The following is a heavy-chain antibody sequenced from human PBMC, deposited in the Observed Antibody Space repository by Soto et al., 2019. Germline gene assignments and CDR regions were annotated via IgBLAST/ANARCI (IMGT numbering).Heavy chain of an antibody. CDR1: GYTFSDSY. CDR2: INPDSAVT. CDR3: SLVIRQSRGCPVY. V-gene: IGHV1-2*02. D-gene: IGHD3-10*01. J-gene: IGHJ4*02. Sequence: ASVKVSCKASGYTFSDSYIHWVRQAPGQGLEWMGWINPDSAVTTYAQNFHGRVTMTRDTSITTVYMDLSGLRSDDTAVYYCSLVIRQSRGCPVYSCPGTWVTLS.